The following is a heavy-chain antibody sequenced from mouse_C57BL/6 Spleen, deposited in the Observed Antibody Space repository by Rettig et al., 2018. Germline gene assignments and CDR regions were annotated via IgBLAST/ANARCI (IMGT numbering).Heavy chain of an antibody. CDR2: ILPGSGST. V-gene: IGHV1-9*01. D-gene: IGHD1-1*01. CDR1: GYAFTGYW. Sequence: QVQLQQSGAELMKPGASVKLSCKATGYAFTGYWIEWVKQRPGHGLEWIGEILPGSGSTNYNGKFKGKATFTADTSSNTAYMQLSSLTTGDSAIYDCARLLRFSFDVWGTGTTVTVSS. J-gene: IGHJ1*03. CDR3: ARLLRFSFDV.